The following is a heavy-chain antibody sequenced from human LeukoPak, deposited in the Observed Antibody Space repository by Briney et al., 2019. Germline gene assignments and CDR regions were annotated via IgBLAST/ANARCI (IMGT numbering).Heavy chain of an antibody. CDR1: GFTFSSYA. D-gene: IGHD5-12*01. V-gene: IGHV3-23*01. CDR3: ARNENSGWGYFDY. Sequence: GGSLRLSCAASGFTFSSYAMSWVRQAPGKGLEWVSAISGSGGSTYYADSVKGRFTISRDNSKNALYLQMNSLRAEDTAVYYCARNENSGWGYFDYWGQGTLVTVSS. CDR2: ISGSGGST. J-gene: IGHJ4*02.